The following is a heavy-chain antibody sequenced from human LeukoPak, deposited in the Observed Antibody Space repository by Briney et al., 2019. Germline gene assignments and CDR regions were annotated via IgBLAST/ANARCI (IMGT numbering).Heavy chain of an antibody. Sequence: GGSLRLSCAASGYTFSSYGMHWVRQAPGKGLEWVAVISYDGSNKYYADSVKGRFTISRDNSMKTLYLQMKSLRAEDTAVYYCAKGRDKGSSGNDLLCWGHGTPGTASS. CDR2: ISYDGSNK. CDR3: AKGRDKGSSGNDLLC. V-gene: IGHV3-33*06. D-gene: IGHD5-12*01. J-gene: IGHJ4*01. CDR1: GYTFSSYG.